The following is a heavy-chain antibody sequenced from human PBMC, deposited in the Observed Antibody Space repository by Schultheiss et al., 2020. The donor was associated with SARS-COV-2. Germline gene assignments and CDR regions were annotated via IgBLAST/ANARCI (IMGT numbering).Heavy chain of an antibody. D-gene: IGHD1-26*01. J-gene: IGHJ6*02. Sequence: GGSLRLSCAASGFTFSSYSMHWVRQAPGKGLEWVAVISYDGSTKYYADSVKGRFTISRDNAKNSLYLQMNSLRAEDTAVYYCAREGSGSYYSDYYYYGMDVWGQGTTVTVSS. CDR2: ISYDGSTK. CDR3: AREGSGSYYSDYYYYGMDV. V-gene: IGHV3-30*03. CDR1: GFTFSSYS.